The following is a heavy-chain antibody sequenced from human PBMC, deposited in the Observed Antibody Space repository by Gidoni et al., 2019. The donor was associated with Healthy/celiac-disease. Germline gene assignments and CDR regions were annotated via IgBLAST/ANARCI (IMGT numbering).Heavy chain of an antibody. CDR2: ISGSGGST. D-gene: IGHD2-15*01. J-gene: IGHJ5*02. Sequence: EVQLLASAGGLVQPGGSLRLSCAASGFTFSSYAMSWVRQAPGKGLEWVAAISGSGGSTYYADSVKGRFTISRDNSKNTLYLQMNSLRAEDTAVYYCAKARYCSGGSCSTVWFDPWGQGTLVTVSS. CDR1: GFTFSSYA. V-gene: IGHV3-23*01. CDR3: AKARYCSGGSCSTVWFDP.